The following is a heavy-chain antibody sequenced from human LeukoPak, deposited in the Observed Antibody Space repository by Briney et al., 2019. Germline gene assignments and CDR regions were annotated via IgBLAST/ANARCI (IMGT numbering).Heavy chain of an antibody. CDR3: ASSVRSPLGVAAAGFFDY. V-gene: IGHV1-8*01. Sequence: GASVKVSCKASGYTFTSYDINWVRQATGQGLEWMGWMNPNSGNTGYAQKFQGRVTMTRNTSISTAYMELSSLRSEDTAVYYCASSVRSPLGVAAAGFFDYWGQGTLVTVSS. CDR1: GYTFTSYD. D-gene: IGHD6-13*01. J-gene: IGHJ4*02. CDR2: MNPNSGNT.